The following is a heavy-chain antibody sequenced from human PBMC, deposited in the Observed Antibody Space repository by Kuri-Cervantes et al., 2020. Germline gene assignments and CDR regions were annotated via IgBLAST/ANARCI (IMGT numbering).Heavy chain of an antibody. CDR2: INPGDSET. D-gene: IGHD4-17*01. CDR1: GYSFTNYW. V-gene: IGHV5-51*01. CDR3: ARHCYGDYVCSAFDI. Sequence: KVSCKGSGYSFTNYWIGWVRQMPGKGLEWMGIINPGDSETRYSPSFQGQVTISADKSISTAYLQWSSLKASDTAMYYCARHCYGDYVCSAFDIWGQGTMVTVSS. J-gene: IGHJ3*02.